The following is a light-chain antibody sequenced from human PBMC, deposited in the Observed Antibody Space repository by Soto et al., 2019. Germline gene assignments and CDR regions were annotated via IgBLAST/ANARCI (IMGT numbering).Light chain of an antibody. CDR3: QQRSNWTLT. Sequence: DIQMTQSPSSLSASVGDRVTITCRESQSIRSYLNWYQQKQGKAPKLXIYAASSLQSGVPARFSGSGSGTEFTLIISSLEPEDFAVYYCQQRSNWTLTFGPGTKVDIK. J-gene: IGKJ3*01. CDR1: QSIRSY. V-gene: IGKV1-39*01. CDR2: AAS.